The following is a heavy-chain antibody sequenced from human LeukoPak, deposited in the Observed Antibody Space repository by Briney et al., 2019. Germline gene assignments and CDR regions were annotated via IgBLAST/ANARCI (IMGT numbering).Heavy chain of an antibody. J-gene: IGHJ4*02. CDR2: ISGSGGST. V-gene: IGHV3-23*01. CDR3: AKDSDSNSDYDY. CDR1: GFTFSSYA. Sequence: GSLRLSFAASGFTFSSYAISWVRQAPGKGLGWGSAISGSGGSTYYADSVKGRFTISRDNSKNTLYPQMNSLRAEDTAVYYCAKDSDSNSDYDYWGQGTLVTVSS. D-gene: IGHD4-11*01.